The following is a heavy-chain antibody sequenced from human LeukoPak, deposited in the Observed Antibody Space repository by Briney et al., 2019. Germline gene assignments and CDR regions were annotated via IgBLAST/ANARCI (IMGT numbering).Heavy chain of an antibody. D-gene: IGHD6-19*01. CDR2: ISYDGSNK. V-gene: IGHV3-30*18. Sequence: GGSLRLSCAASGFTFSSYGMHWVRQAPGKGLDWVAVISYDGSNKYYADSVKGRFTISRDNSKNTLYLQMNSLRAEDTAVYYCAKDGRGQWLAWYFDLWGRGTLVTVSS. CDR1: GFTFSSYG. J-gene: IGHJ2*01. CDR3: AKDGRGQWLAWYFDL.